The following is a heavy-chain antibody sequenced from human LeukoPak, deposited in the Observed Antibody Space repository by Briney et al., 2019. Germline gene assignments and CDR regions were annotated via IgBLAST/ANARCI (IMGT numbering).Heavy chain of an antibody. D-gene: IGHD3-16*01. CDR2: IYSDGST. CDR3: ARERGGGKDSPWFDY. CDR1: GFIVSGDF. J-gene: IGHJ4*02. V-gene: IGHV3-53*01. Sequence: GGSLRLSCAASGFIVSGDFMSWVRQAPGKGLEWVSVIYSDGSTYYPDPVKGRFTISRDNSKNTLDLQMTGLRAEDTAVYYCARERGGGKDSPWFDYWGQGTLVTVSS.